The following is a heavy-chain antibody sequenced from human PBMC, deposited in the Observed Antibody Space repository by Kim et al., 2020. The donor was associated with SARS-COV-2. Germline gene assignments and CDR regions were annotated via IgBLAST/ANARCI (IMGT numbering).Heavy chain of an antibody. Sequence: ADSVKGRFTISRDNSKNTLYLQMNSLRAEDTAVYYCAKHGRSVATYTFDYWGQGTLVTVSS. D-gene: IGHD5-12*01. V-gene: IGHV3-23*01. J-gene: IGHJ4*02. CDR3: AKHGRSVATYTFDY.